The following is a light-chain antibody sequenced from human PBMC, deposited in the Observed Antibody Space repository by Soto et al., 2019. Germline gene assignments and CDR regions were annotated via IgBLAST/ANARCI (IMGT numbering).Light chain of an antibody. V-gene: IGKV1-5*01. CDR3: QQYNTYSWT. CDR1: QSITGW. J-gene: IGKJ1*01. Sequence: IQMTQSPSTLSASLGDRVTITCRASQSITGWLAWYQQKPGKAPNLLIYDASTLGSGVPSRFSGSGSGTEFTLTISSLQPDDFATYYCQQYNTYSWTFGQGTKVDIK. CDR2: DAS.